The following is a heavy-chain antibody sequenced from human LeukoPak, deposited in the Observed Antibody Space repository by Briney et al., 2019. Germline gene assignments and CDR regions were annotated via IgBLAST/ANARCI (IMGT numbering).Heavy chain of an antibody. CDR2: ISYDGSNK. Sequence: TGGSLRLSCAASGFTFSSFAIHWVRQAPGKGLEWVAVISYDGSNKYYADSVKGRFTISRDNSKNTLYLQMISLRAEDTAVYYCTRTLLDHGDSFDYWGQGTLVTVSS. CDR1: GFTFSSFA. CDR3: TRTLLDHGDSFDY. V-gene: IGHV3-30-3*01. D-gene: IGHD4-17*01. J-gene: IGHJ4*02.